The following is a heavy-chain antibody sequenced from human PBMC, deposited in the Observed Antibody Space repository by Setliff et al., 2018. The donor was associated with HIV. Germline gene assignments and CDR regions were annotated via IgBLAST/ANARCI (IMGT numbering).Heavy chain of an antibody. D-gene: IGHD1-26*01. CDR2: INHSGTT. V-gene: IGHV4-38-2*01. J-gene: IGHJ4*02. Sequence: PSETLSLTCAVSGYSISSGYYWAWIRQSPGKGLDWIGSINHSGTTYYNPSIKSRVTISVDTNTNQVSLQVNSVTAVDTAVYYCARVPHRVVGTTTLLYHFDYWGLGTLVTVSS. CDR1: GYSISSGYY. CDR3: ARVPHRVVGTTTLLYHFDY.